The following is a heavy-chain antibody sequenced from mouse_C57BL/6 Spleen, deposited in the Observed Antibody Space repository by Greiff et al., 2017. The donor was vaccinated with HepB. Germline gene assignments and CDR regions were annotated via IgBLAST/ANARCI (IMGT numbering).Heavy chain of an antibody. V-gene: IGHV5-9-1*02. D-gene: IGHD1-1*01. Sequence: EVQVVESGEGLVKPGGSLKLSCAASGFTFSSYAMSWVRQTPEKRLEWVAYISSGGDYIYYADTVKGRFTISRDNARNTLYLQMSSLKSEDTAMYYCTRDGDYGSSYVAWFAYWGQGTLVTVSA. CDR3: TRDGDYGSSYVAWFAY. J-gene: IGHJ3*01. CDR2: ISSGGDYI. CDR1: GFTFSSYA.